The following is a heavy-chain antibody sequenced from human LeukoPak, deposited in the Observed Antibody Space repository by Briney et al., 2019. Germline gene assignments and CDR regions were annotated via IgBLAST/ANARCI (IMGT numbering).Heavy chain of an antibody. Sequence: GGSLRLSCAASGFTFSSYAMHWVRQAPGKGLEWGAVISYDGSNKYYADSVKGRFTISRDNSKNTLYLQMNSLRAEDTAVYYCARGFVGSSFYSAYYFDYWGQGTLVTVSS. CDR1: GFTFSSYA. CDR2: ISYDGSNK. D-gene: IGHD6-6*01. CDR3: ARGFVGSSFYSAYYFDY. J-gene: IGHJ4*02. V-gene: IGHV3-30*04.